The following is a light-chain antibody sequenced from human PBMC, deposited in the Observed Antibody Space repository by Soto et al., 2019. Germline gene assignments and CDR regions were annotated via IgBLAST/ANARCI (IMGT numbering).Light chain of an antibody. CDR1: QPISSW. CDR3: QQSSSTPRT. V-gene: IGKV1-12*01. J-gene: IGKJ4*01. CDR2: GAS. Sequence: IQMTQSPSSVSASVGDRVTISCRASQPISSWLAWYQQKPGEAPKLLIYGASTLQSGVPSTFSGSGSGTEFTLTISSLQRDDVATYYCQQSSSTPRTFGGGTKVEIK.